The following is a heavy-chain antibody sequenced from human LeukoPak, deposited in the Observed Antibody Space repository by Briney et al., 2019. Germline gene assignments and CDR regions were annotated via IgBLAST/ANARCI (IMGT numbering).Heavy chain of an antibody. D-gene: IGHD3-9*01. CDR3: ARIRCGHSGSVCYNH. Sequence: SETLSLTCGVFGVSINGYYWSWIRQSPGKGLEWIGEISHTEGTRYNPSLESRVTMSVGTSENQLSLKLIFVTAADTAVYYCARIRCGHSGSVCYNHWGLGTLVTVSS. CDR2: ISHTEGT. V-gene: IGHV4-34*01. J-gene: IGHJ4*02. CDR1: GVSINGYY.